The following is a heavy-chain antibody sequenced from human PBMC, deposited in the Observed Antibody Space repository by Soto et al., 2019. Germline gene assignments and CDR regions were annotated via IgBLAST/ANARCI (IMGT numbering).Heavy chain of an antibody. D-gene: IGHD7-27*01. CDR1: GDSVSSSSTA. CDR2: TFYRSKWHN. J-gene: IGHJ4*02. CDR3: ARTGGGALDY. V-gene: IGHV6-1*01. Sequence: VQLQQSGPGLVKPSQTLSLTCAISGDSVSSSSTAWNWIRQSPSRGLEWRGRTFYRSKWHNDYGVSMKSRITIAPDTCKKQFSVQVNSVNPEETAVYYCARTGGGALDYWGRGTQVTVSS.